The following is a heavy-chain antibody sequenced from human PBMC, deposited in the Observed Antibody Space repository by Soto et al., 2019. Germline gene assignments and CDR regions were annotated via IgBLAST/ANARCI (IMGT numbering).Heavy chain of an antibody. CDR3: ARVDGPTVETMFFDY. D-gene: IGHD5-12*01. Sequence: TSETLSLTCIVSGGSINSGTYYWGWLRQPPGKGLEWIGSISYSGSTYSNPSLRSRVTISADTSKSQVTLNLKSVTAADTAVYYCARVDGPTVETMFFDYWGQGIPVTVSS. CDR1: GGSINSGTYY. CDR2: ISYSGST. J-gene: IGHJ4*02. V-gene: IGHV4-39*01.